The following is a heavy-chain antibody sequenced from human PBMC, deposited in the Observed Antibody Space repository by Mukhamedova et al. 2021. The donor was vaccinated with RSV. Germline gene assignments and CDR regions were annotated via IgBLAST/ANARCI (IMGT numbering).Heavy chain of an antibody. CDR2: ISGSGGST. V-gene: IGHV3-23*01. J-gene: IGHJ4*02. CDR3: ATPDSSGYYYYFDY. D-gene: IGHD3-22*01. Sequence: GKGLEWVSAISGSGGSTYYADSVKGRFTISRDNSMNTLYLQMNSLRAEDTAVYYCATPDSSGYYYYFDYWGQGTLVTVSS.